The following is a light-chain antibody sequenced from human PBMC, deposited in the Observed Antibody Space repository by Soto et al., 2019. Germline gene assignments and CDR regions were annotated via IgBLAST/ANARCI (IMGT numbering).Light chain of an antibody. CDR1: SSDIGTYDF. V-gene: IGLV2-14*03. J-gene: IGLJ3*02. Sequence: QAVVTQPASVSGSPGQSITISCTGTSSDIGTYDFVSWYQQHPGKAPKLIIYDVTYRPSGVSNRFSGSKSGNTASLTISGLQAEDEADYYCSSYTGTITLVFGGGTKVTVL. CDR3: SSYTGTITLV. CDR2: DVT.